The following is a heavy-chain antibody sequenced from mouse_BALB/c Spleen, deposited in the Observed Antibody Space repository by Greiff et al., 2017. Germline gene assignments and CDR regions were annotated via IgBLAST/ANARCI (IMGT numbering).Heavy chain of an antibody. Sequence: EVMLVESGGGLVKPGGSLKLSCAASGFTFSSYTMSWVRQTPEKRLAWVATISSGGGNTYYPDSVKGRFTISRDNAKNNLYLQMSSLRSEDTALYYCARSWYYGSSYWYFDVWGAGTTVTVSS. J-gene: IGHJ1*01. CDR1: GFTFSSYT. CDR2: ISSGGGNT. V-gene: IGHV5-9*03. CDR3: ARSWYYGSSYWYFDV. D-gene: IGHD1-1*01.